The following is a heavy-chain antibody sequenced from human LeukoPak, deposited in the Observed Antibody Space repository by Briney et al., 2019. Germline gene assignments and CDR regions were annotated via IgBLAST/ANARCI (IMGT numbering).Heavy chain of an antibody. J-gene: IGHJ4*02. V-gene: IGHV3-66*02. CDR1: GFTVSSNF. CDR2: IYSGGST. Sequence: GALRLSCAASGFTVSSNFMSWVRQAPGKGLEWVSVIYSGGSTYYADTVKGRFTISRDNSKSMLYLQMNSLRDEDTGVYYCATGDCGGDCYSSYFDYWGQGTLVTVSS. CDR3: ATGDCGGDCYSSYFDY. D-gene: IGHD2-21*02.